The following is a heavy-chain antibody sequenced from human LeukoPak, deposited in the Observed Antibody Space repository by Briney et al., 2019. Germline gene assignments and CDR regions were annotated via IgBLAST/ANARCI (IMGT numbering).Heavy chain of an antibody. CDR1: GFTFSSYA. CDR3: ARDLGYCSGGSCYNYGMDV. D-gene: IGHD2-15*01. Sequence: GGSLRLSCAASGFTFSSYAMHWVRQAPGKGLEWVAVISYDGSNKYYADSVKGRFTISRDNSKNTLYLQMNSLRAEDTAVYYCARDLGYCSGGSCYNYGMDVWGQGTTVTVSS. V-gene: IGHV3-30-3*01. J-gene: IGHJ6*02. CDR2: ISYDGSNK.